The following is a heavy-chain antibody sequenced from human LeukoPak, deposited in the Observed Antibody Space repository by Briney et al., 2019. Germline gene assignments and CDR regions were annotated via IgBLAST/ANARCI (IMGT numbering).Heavy chain of an antibody. V-gene: IGHV3-30*18. Sequence: PGRSLRLSCAASGFTFSSYGMHWVRQAPGKGLEWVAVISYDGSNKYYADSVKGRFTISRDNSKNTLYLQMNSLRAEDTAVYYCANSAAGTLYGMDVWGQGITVTVSS. CDR3: ANSAAGTLYGMDV. J-gene: IGHJ6*02. CDR1: GFTFSSYG. CDR2: ISYDGSNK. D-gene: IGHD6-13*01.